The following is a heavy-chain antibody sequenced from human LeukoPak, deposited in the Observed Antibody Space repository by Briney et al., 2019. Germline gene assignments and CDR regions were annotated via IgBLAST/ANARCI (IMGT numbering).Heavy chain of an antibody. CDR3: ARGQSGYPPPGEIWFAP. CDR2: IYTSGST. D-gene: IGHD3-3*01. J-gene: IGHJ5*02. Sequence: PSQTLSLTCTVSGGSISSGSYYWSWIRQPAGKGLEWIGRIYTSGSTNYNPSLKSRVTISVDTSKNQFSLKLSSVTAADTAVYYCARGQSGYPPPGEIWFAPRGQGTLVTVSS. CDR1: GGSISSGSYY. V-gene: IGHV4-61*02.